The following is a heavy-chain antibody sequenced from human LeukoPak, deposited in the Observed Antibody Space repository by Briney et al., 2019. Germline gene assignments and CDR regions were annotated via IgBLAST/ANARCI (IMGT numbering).Heavy chain of an antibody. CDR1: GFTFSSYW. V-gene: IGHV3-7*01. J-gene: IGHJ4*02. CDR3: ARDFNVLRYFDWLLSHDY. D-gene: IGHD3-9*01. CDR2: IKQDGSEK. Sequence: PGGSLRLSCAASGFTFSSYWMSWVRQAPGKGLEWVANIKQDGSEKYYVDSVKGRFTISRDNAKNSLYLQMNSLRAEDTAVYYCARDFNVLRYFDWLLSHDYWGQGTLVTVSP.